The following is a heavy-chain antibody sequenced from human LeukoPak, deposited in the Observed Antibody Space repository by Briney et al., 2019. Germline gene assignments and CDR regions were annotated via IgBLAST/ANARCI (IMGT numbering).Heavy chain of an antibody. D-gene: IGHD4-17*01. Sequence: ASVKVSCKASGYTFTGYYMHWVRQAPGQGLEWMGRINPNSGGTNYAQKFQGRVTMTRDTSISTAYMELSRLRSDDTAVYYCAREPGGDYDNRFDPWGQGTLVTVSS. CDR2: INPNSGGT. J-gene: IGHJ5*02. CDR1: GYTFTGYY. V-gene: IGHV1-2*06. CDR3: AREPGGDYDNRFDP.